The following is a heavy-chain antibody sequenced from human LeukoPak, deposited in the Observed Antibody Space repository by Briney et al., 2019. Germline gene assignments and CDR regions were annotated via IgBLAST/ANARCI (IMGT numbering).Heavy chain of an antibody. J-gene: IGHJ4*02. CDR1: GFTFSSYG. CDR2: ISYDGSNK. CDR3: ANGGTFDY. D-gene: IGHD3-16*01. V-gene: IGHV3-30*18. Sequence: PGRSLRLSCAASGFTFSSYGMHWVRQAPGKGLEWVAVISYDGSNKYYADSVKGRFTISRDNSKNTLYLQMNSLRAEDTAVYYCANGGTFDYWGQGTLVTVSS.